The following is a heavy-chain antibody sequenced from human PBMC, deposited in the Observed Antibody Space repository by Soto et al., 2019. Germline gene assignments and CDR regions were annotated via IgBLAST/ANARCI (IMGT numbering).Heavy chain of an antibody. CDR1: EFTFRSYA. V-gene: IGHV3-30-3*01. Sequence: QVQLVESGGGVVQPGRSLRLSCAASEFTFRSYAMHWVRQAPGKGLEWVAVISYDGGNKYYAESVKGRFTISRDNSKNTLFLQMDSLRAEDTAMYYCARGYVSSRYDSYYYYYGMDVWGQGTTVTVSS. J-gene: IGHJ6*02. CDR3: ARGYVSSRYDSYYYYYGMDV. CDR2: ISYDGGNK. D-gene: IGHD6-13*01.